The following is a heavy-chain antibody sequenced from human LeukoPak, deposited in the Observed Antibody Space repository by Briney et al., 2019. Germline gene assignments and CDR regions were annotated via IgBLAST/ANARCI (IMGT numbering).Heavy chain of an antibody. D-gene: IGHD3-22*01. J-gene: IGHJ4*02. CDR3: ARDNYDSSGFT. CDR2: IYSGGGT. CDR1: GFTVSNTY. Sequence: GGSLRLSCAASGFTVSNTYMSWARQAPGKGLEWVSIIYSGGGTRYADSVKGRFTISRDNSRNTLYLQMNSLRAEDTALYYCARDNYDSSGFTWGQGTLVTVSS. V-gene: IGHV3-53*01.